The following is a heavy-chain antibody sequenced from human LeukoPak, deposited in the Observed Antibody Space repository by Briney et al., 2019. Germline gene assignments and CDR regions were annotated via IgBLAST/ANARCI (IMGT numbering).Heavy chain of an antibody. CDR3: AKDQKNIAVAGTAGY. D-gene: IGHD6-19*01. CDR2: ISGSGGST. CDR1: GFTFSSYA. J-gene: IGHJ4*02. Sequence: PGGSLRLSCAASGFTFSSYAMSWVRQAPGMGLEWVSAISGSGGSTYYADSVKGRFTISRDNSKNTLYLQMNSLRAEDTAVYYCAKDQKNIAVAGTAGYWGQGTLVTVSS. V-gene: IGHV3-23*01.